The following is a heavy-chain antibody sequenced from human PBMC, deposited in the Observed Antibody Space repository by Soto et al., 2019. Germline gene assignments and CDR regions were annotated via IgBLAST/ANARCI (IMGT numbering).Heavy chain of an antibody. D-gene: IGHD2-15*01. J-gene: IGHJ4*02. CDR3: ARDKGRSPLDY. V-gene: IGHV3-48*01. Sequence: GGSLRLSCAASGCTFSSYSMNWARQAPGKGLEWISYISSSSRTIYYPDSVKGRFTISRDNAKNSLYLQMNSLRAEDTAVYYCARDKGRSPLDYWGQGTLVTVSS. CDR1: GCTFSSYS. CDR2: ISSSSRTI.